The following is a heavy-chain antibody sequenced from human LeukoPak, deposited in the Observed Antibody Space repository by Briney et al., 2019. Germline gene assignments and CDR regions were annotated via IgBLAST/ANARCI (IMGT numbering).Heavy chain of an antibody. V-gene: IGHV1-2*02. CDR1: GYTFTGYY. Sequence: ASVKVSCKASGYTFTGYYMHWARQAPGQGLEWMGWINPNSGGTNYAQKFQGRVTMTRDTSISTAYMELSRLRSDDTAVYYCARGISLGIERLDYSGQGTLVTVSS. CDR3: ARGISLGIERLDY. CDR2: INPNSGGT. D-gene: IGHD7-27*01. J-gene: IGHJ4*02.